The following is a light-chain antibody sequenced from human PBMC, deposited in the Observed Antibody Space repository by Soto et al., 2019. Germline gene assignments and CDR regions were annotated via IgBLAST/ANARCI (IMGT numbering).Light chain of an antibody. CDR2: WAS. Sequence: DIVMTQSPDSLAVSLGERATINCKSSQSVLYSSNNKNYLAWYQQKPGQPPKLLIYWASTRASGVPDRFSGSGSGTDFAVTFSSLRAEDVAVYYCEQYYSTPLTFGQGTKVEIK. CDR3: EQYYSTPLT. CDR1: QSVLYSSNNKNY. V-gene: IGKV4-1*01. J-gene: IGKJ1*01.